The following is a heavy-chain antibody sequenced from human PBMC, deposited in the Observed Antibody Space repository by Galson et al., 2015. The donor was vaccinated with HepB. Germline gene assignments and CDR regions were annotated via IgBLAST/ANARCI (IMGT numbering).Heavy chain of an antibody. CDR2: INPNSGGT. D-gene: IGHD2-21*02. V-gene: IGHV1-2*06. Sequence: SCKASGYTFSDYYMHWVRQAPGQGLEWMGRINPNSGGTNYPQKFQGRVTMTRDTSISTSYLELSRLKSDDTAMYYCARDGGDATDLDYWGQGTLFTVSS. CDR1: GYTFSDYY. CDR3: ARDGGDATDLDY. J-gene: IGHJ4*02.